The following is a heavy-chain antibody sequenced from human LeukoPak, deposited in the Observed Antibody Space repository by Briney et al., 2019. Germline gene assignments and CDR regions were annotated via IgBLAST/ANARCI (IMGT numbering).Heavy chain of an antibody. CDR2: IKSKTDGGTT. D-gene: IGHD3-10*01. V-gene: IGHV3-15*01. CDR1: GFTFSKAW. Sequence: PGGSLRLSCAASGFTFSKAWMSWVRQAPGKGLEWVGRIKSKTDGGTTDYAAPVKGRFTISRDDSRNTLPLQMNSLKTEDTAVYYCTTITMIREHEDYWGQGTLVTVSS. CDR3: TTITMIREHEDY. J-gene: IGHJ4*02.